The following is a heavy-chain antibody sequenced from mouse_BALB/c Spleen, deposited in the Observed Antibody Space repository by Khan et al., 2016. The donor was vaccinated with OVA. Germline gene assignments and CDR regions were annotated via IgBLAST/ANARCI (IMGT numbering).Heavy chain of an antibody. V-gene: IGHV2-6-4*01. Sequence: VQLQESGPGPVAPSQSLSITCAVSGFSLSSYNIHWIRQPPGKGLEWLGMIWGGGGTDYNSTLKSRLSTSKDNSTSKVFLQMLSLLTDDTAMYYCARDTYRYDCYYSMDYWGQGTTVTVSS. CDR1: GFSLSSYN. J-gene: IGHJ4*01. D-gene: IGHD2-14*01. CDR2: IWGGGGT. CDR3: ARDTYRYDCYYSMDY.